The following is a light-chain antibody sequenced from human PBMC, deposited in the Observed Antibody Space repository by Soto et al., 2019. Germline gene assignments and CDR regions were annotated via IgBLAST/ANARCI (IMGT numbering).Light chain of an antibody. J-gene: IGKJ2*01. Sequence: DVEMTQSPSTLPTSIGDRVTINCRACQKVSNWLAWYQQKPGKAPKLLIYKASRLESGVPSRFSASGSGTDFTLTINSLQSDDFATYFCQQYSKESTFGQGTKLEIK. CDR2: KAS. CDR3: QQYSKEST. CDR1: QKVSNW. V-gene: IGKV1-5*03.